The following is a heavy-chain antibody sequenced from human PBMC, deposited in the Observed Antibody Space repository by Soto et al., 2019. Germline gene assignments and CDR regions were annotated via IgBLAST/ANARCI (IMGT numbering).Heavy chain of an antibody. CDR2: IYYSGST. D-gene: IGHD6-13*01. CDR1: GGSISSGGYY. Sequence: QVQLQESGPGLVKPSQTMSLTCTVSGGSISSGGYYWSWIRQHPGKGLEWIGYIYYSGSTYYNPSLKSRVTISVDTSKNQFSLKLSSVTAADTAVYYCAREGLSSWYPAFDYWGQGTLVTVSS. V-gene: IGHV4-31*03. J-gene: IGHJ4*02. CDR3: AREGLSSWYPAFDY.